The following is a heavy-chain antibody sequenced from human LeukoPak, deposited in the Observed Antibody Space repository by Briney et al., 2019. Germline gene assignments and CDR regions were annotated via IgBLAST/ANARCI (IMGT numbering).Heavy chain of an antibody. Sequence: SETLSLTCTVSGGSISSYYWSWIRQPPGKGLEWIGYIYYSENTNYNPSLKSRVIISVDTSKNQFSLKLSSVTAADTAVYYCARSHKAMAGEGLFDYWGQGTLVTVSS. V-gene: IGHV4-59*01. CDR2: IYYSENT. J-gene: IGHJ4*02. D-gene: IGHD5-18*01. CDR1: GGSISSYY. CDR3: ARSHKAMAGEGLFDY.